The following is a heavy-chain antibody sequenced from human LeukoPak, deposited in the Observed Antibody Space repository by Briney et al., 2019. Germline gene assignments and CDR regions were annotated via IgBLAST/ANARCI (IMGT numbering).Heavy chain of an antibody. CDR1: GYTFTGYS. CDR3: AREDSTGYSSLDY. J-gene: IGHJ4*02. Sequence: ASVKVSCKASGYTFTGYSIHWVRQAPGQGLEWMGWINLKSGGTNYAQKFRARVTMTRETSISTAYMELSRLRSDDTAVYYCAREDSTGYSSLDYWGQGTLVTVSS. V-gene: IGHV1-2*02. D-gene: IGHD3-22*01. CDR2: INLKSGGT.